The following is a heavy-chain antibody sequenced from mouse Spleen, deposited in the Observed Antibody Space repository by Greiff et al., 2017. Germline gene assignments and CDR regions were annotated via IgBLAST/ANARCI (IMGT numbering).Heavy chain of an antibody. CDR3: ARSGGYRYGGMDY. CDR1: GYAFSSSW. V-gene: IGHV1-82*01. J-gene: IGHJ4*01. CDR2: IYPGDGDT. D-gene: IGHD2-14*01. Sequence: QVQLKQSGPELVKPGASVKISCKASGYAFSSSWMNWVKQRPGQGLEWIGRIYPGDGDTNYNGKFKGKATLTADKSSSTAYMQLSSLTSEDSAVYFCARSGGYRYGGMDYWGQGTSVTVSS.